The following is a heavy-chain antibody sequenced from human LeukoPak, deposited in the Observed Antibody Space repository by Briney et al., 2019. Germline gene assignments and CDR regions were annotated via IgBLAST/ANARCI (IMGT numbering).Heavy chain of an antibody. CDR1: GFTFSNAW. J-gene: IGHJ4*02. D-gene: IGHD3-22*01. CDR2: IKSKTDGGTT. V-gene: IGHV3-15*01. CDR3: TTDLYYYDSSGYYYKPFDY. Sequence: GGSLRLSCAASGFTFSNAWMSWVRQAPGKGLEWVGRIKSKTDGGTTDYAAPVKGRFTISRDDSKNTLYLQMNSLKTEDTAVYYCTTDLYYYDSSGYYYKPFDYWGQGTLVTVSS.